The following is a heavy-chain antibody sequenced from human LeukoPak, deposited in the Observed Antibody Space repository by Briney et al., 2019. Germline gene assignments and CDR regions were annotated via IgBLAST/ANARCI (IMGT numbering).Heavy chain of an antibody. Sequence: ASVKVSCKASGYTFTNYYIHWVRQAPGQGLEWMGIINPSGDFTSYAQKFQGRVSMTRDTSTSTAYMELSSLRSEDTAVYYCARDLGGSETYHLGYVFDIWGQGTMVTVSS. CDR1: GYTFTNYY. V-gene: IGHV1-46*01. CDR3: ARDLGGSETYHLGYVFDI. J-gene: IGHJ3*02. D-gene: IGHD1-26*01. CDR2: INPSGDFT.